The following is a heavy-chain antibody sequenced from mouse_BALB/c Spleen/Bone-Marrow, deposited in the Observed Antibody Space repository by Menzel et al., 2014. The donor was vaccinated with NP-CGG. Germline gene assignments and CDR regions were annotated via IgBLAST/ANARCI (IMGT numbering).Heavy chain of an antibody. CDR1: GYTFSSYW. CDR2: ILPGSGNT. Sequence: VQLQQSGTELMKPGASVKISCKATGYTFSSYWIEWVKQRPGHGLEWIGEILPGSGNTNYNENFKGKATFTADTSSNTAYMQLSSLTSEDSAVYYSARYYDYAWFAYWGQGTLVTVSA. D-gene: IGHD2-4*01. CDR3: ARYYDYAWFAY. J-gene: IGHJ3*01. V-gene: IGHV1-9*01.